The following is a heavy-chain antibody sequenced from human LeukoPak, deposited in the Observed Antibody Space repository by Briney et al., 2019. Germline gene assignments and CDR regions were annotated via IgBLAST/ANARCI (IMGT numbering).Heavy chain of an antibody. CDR1: GFTFGNHG. J-gene: IGHJ4*02. Sequence: PGGSLRLSCAASGFTFGNHGMSWVRHPPGMGLEWVSGITSADSSAYYADSVKGRSTISRDNAKNSLYLQMNSLRAEDTAVYYCASAFSSGSYTLDDYWGQGTLVTVSS. CDR3: ASAFSSGSYTLDDY. D-gene: IGHD1-26*01. V-gene: IGHV3-23*01. CDR2: ITSADSSA.